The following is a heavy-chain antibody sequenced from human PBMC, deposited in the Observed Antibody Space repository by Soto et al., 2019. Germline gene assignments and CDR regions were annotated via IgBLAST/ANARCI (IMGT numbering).Heavy chain of an antibody. CDR3: TTGLDSDCSSTSCYAFGAFDI. CDR2: IKSKTDGGTT. D-gene: IGHD2-2*01. V-gene: IGHV3-15*01. Sequence: GGSLRLSCAASGFTFSNAWMSWVRQAPGKGLEWVGRIKSKTDGGTTDYAAPVKGRFTISRDDSKNTLYLQMNSLKTEDTAVYYCTTGLDSDCSSTSCYAFGAFDIWGQGTMVTVSS. J-gene: IGHJ3*02. CDR1: GFTFSNAW.